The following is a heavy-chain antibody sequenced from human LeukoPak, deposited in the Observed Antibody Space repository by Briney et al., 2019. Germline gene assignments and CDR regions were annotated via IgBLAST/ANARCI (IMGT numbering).Heavy chain of an antibody. V-gene: IGHV4-59*01. Sequence: SVNLSFTGSVSGGSINSYYWSWIAQPPGKELKGCGYIYYSGSTNYKPSLKRRVTISVDTSKNQFSLKVSSVTAADTAVYYCASSRSSSGWSLIDYWGQGALVTVSS. D-gene: IGHD6-19*01. CDR3: ASSRSSSGWSLIDY. J-gene: IGHJ4*02. CDR2: IYYSGST. CDR1: GGSINSYY.